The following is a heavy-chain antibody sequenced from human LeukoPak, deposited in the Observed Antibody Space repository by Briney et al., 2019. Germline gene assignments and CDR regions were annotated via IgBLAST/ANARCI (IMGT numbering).Heavy chain of an antibody. Sequence: GGSLRLSCAASGFTFSSYSMNWVRQAPGKGLEWVSYISSSSSTIYYADSVKGRFTISRDNAKNSLYLQMNSLRAEDTAVYYCARDRTVKVVPAAEIDYWGQGTLVTVSS. CDR1: GFTFSSYS. CDR2: ISSSSSTI. CDR3: ARDRTVKVVPAAEIDY. D-gene: IGHD2-2*01. V-gene: IGHV3-48*04. J-gene: IGHJ4*02.